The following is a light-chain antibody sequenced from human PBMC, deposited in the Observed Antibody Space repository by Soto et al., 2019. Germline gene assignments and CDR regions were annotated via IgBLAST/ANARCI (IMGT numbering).Light chain of an antibody. J-gene: IGLJ2*01. CDR2: DVS. CDR3: SSYTSSSTRVV. V-gene: IGLV2-14*01. Sequence: QSALTQPASVSGSPGQSITSSCTGTSSDVGGYNYVSWYQQHPGKAPKLMIYDVSNRPSGVSNRFSGSKSGNTASLTISGLQAEDEADYYCSSYTSSSTRVVFGGGTNLTVL. CDR1: SSDVGGYNY.